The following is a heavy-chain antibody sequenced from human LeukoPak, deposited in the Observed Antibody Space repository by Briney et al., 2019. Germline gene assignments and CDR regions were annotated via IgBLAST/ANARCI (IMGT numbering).Heavy chain of an antibody. V-gene: IGHV4-39*01. CDR1: GGSISSSSYY. CDR2: IYYSGSI. D-gene: IGHD3-22*01. CDR3: ARHGPPMSPIDY. J-gene: IGHJ4*02. Sequence: SETLSLTCTVSGGSISSSSYYWGWIRQTPGKGLEWIGSIYYSGSIYYNPSLKSRVTISVDTPKNQFSLKLNSVTAADTALYYCARHGPPMSPIDYWGQGTLVSVSS.